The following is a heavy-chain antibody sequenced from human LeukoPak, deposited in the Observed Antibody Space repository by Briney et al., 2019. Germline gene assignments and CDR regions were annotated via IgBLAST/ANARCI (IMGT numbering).Heavy chain of an antibody. Sequence: GGSLGLSCAASGFTLSNYNMNWVRQAPGKGLEWVSYISSGSVTIYYADSVKGRFTISRDNSKNTLYLQMNSLRDEDTAVYYCAKDPYSGSFEYFQHWGQGTLVTVSS. V-gene: IGHV3-48*02. CDR2: ISSGSVTI. CDR1: GFTLSNYN. D-gene: IGHD1-26*01. CDR3: AKDPYSGSFEYFQH. J-gene: IGHJ1*01.